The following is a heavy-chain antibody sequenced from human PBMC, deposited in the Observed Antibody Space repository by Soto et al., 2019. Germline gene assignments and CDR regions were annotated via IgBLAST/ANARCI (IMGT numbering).Heavy chain of an antibody. CDR3: ARTSIADRDNWFDP. D-gene: IGHD6-6*01. CDR2: IIPTFGTA. V-gene: IGHV1-69*12. Sequence: QVQLVQSGAEVKKPGSSVKVSCKASGGTFSSYAISWVRQAPGQGLEWIGGIIPTFGTANYAQKFQGRGTITADETTSTAYMGLSSMSSGDTAVYYCARTSIADRDNWFDPGGQGTLVTVSS. CDR1: GGTFSSYA. J-gene: IGHJ5*02.